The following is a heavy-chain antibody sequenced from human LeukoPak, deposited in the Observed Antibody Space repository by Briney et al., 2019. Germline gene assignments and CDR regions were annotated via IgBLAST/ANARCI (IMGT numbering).Heavy chain of an antibody. J-gene: IGHJ3*02. D-gene: IGHD3-22*01. CDR3: ARNMIPSLRAFDI. CDR2: ISYDGSNK. V-gene: IGHV3-30-3*01. Sequence: GGSLRLSCAASGFTFSSYAMHWVRQAPGKGLEWVAVISYDGSNKYYADSVKGRFTISRDNAKNSLYLQMNSLRAEDTAVYYCARNMIPSLRAFDIWGQGTMVTVSS. CDR1: GFTFSSYA.